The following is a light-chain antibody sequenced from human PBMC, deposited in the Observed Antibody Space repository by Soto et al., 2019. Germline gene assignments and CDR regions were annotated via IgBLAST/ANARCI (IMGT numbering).Light chain of an antibody. Sequence: EVVMTQSPVNLSVSPGERATLSCRASQSVSSNLAWYQQKPGQAPRLLIYGTSSRATGIPDRFSGSGSGTDFTLTISRLEPEDFAVYYCQQYGNSPITFGQGTRLEIK. CDR3: QQYGNSPIT. CDR1: QSVSSN. CDR2: GTS. V-gene: IGKV3-20*01. J-gene: IGKJ5*01.